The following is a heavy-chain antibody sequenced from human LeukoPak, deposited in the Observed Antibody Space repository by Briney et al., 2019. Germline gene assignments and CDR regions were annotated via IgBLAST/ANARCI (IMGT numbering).Heavy chain of an antibody. CDR1: GYTFTSYG. Sequence: ASVKVSCKASGYTFTSYGSTWVRQAPGQGLEWMGWISAYNGNTNYAQKLQGRVTMTTDTSTSTAYMELRSLRSDDTAVYYCARSDSSGRYGGYYYYYMDVWGKGTTVTVSS. CDR2: ISAYNGNT. D-gene: IGHD6-19*01. J-gene: IGHJ6*03. V-gene: IGHV1-18*01. CDR3: ARSDSSGRYGGYYYYYMDV.